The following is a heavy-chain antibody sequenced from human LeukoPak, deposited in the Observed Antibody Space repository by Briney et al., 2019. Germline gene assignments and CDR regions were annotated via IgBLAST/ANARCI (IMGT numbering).Heavy chain of an antibody. CDR2: IYHSGST. J-gene: IGHJ3*02. CDR3: ARHRRQPGAFDI. D-gene: IGHD6-13*01. Sequence: PSGTLSLTCAVSGGSISSSNWWRWVRQPPGKGLEWIGDIYHSGSTNSNPSLKSRVTISVDTSKNQFSLKLSSVTAAATAVYYCARHRRQPGAFDIWGQGTMVTVSS. V-gene: IGHV4-4*02. CDR1: GGSISSSNW.